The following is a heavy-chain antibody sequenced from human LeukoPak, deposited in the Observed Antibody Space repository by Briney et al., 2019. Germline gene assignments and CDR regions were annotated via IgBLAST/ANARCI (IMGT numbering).Heavy chain of an antibody. CDR2: IYYSGST. CDR3: ARQNYETSSNDQNWFDP. D-gene: IGHD3-16*01. Sequence: SQTLSLTCTVSGGSISSGGYYWSWIRQHPGKGLEWIGYIYYSGSTYYNPSLKRRVTISVDTSKNQFSLKLSSVTAADTAVYYCARQNYETSSNDQNWFDPWGQETLVTVSS. CDR1: GGSISSGGYY. V-gene: IGHV4-31*03. J-gene: IGHJ5*02.